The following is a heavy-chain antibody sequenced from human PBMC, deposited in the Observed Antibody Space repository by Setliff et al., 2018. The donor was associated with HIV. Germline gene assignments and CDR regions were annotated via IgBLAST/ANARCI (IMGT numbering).Heavy chain of an antibody. D-gene: IGHD3-10*01. CDR1: GGSISSSSYY. V-gene: IGHV4-39*01. J-gene: IGHJ6*04. Sequence: SETLSLTCTVSGGSISSSSYYWGWIRQPPGRGLEWIGSIHYSGSTYYNPSLKSRVTISVDTSKKLFSLKLSSVTAADTAVYYCARTRDHLWFGELFPPGWMDVWGKGTTVTVSS. CDR3: ARTRDHLWFGELFPPGWMDV. CDR2: IHYSGST.